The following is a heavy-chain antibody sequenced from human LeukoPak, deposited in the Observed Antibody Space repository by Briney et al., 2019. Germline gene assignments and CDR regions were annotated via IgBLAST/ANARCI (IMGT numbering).Heavy chain of an antibody. CDR1: GGTFSSYA. CDR2: IIPIFGTA. CDR3: ARGGNYDILTGNPNLDY. Sequence: SVKVSCKASGGTFSSYAISWVRQAPGQGLEWMGGIIPIFGTANYAQKFQGRVTITADESTSTAYMELSSLRSEDTAVYYCARGGNYDILTGNPNLDYWGQGTLVTVSS. D-gene: IGHD3-9*01. V-gene: IGHV1-69*13. J-gene: IGHJ4*02.